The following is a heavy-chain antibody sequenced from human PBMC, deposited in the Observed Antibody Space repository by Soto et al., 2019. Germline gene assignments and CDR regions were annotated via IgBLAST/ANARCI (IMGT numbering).Heavy chain of an antibody. V-gene: IGHV3-7*03. CDR1: GFTFSSYW. CDR2: XXXXXXEK. D-gene: IGHD1-26*01. CDR3: ARDTELRDAFDI. Sequence: GGSLRLSCAASGFTFSSYWMSWVRQAPGKGLEWVAXXXXXXXEKYYVDSVKGRFTISRDNAKNSLYLQMNSLRAEDTAVYYCARDTELRDAFDIWGQGTMVTVSS. J-gene: IGHJ3*02.